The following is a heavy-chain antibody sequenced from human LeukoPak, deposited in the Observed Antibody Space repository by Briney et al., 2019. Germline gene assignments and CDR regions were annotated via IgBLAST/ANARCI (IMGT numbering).Heavy chain of an antibody. Sequence: SETLSLTCAVYGGSFSGYYWSWIRQPPGKGLEWIGYIYYSGSTNYNPSLKSRVTISVDTSKNQFSLKLSSVTAADTAVYYCARHYYDSSGYPRWYFDYWGQGTLVTVSS. J-gene: IGHJ4*02. V-gene: IGHV4-59*08. CDR1: GGSFSGYY. CDR3: ARHYYDSSGYPRWYFDY. CDR2: IYYSGST. D-gene: IGHD3-22*01.